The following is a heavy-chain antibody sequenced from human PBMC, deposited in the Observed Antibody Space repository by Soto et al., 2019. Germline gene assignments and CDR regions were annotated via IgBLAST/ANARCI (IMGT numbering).Heavy chain of an antibody. CDR3: AKDLVRFLEWLTDGYFDY. V-gene: IGHV3-23*01. Sequence: EVQLLESGGGLVQPGGSLRLSCAASGFTFSSYAMSWVRQAPGKGLEWVSAISGSGGSTYYADSVKGRFTISRDNSKNTLYLQMNSLRAEDTAVYYCAKDLVRFLEWLTDGYFDYWGQGTLVTVSS. J-gene: IGHJ4*02. D-gene: IGHD3-3*01. CDR2: ISGSGGST. CDR1: GFTFSSYA.